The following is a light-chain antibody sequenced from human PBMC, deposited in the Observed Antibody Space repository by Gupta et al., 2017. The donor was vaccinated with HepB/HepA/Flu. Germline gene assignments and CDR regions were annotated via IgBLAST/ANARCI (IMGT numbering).Light chain of an antibody. Sequence: SYELTQPPSVSVSPGQTASITCSGDKLGDKYACGYQQKPGQSPVLDNYQDSNRPSRIPERVSGSNSATTVTMNSGGTQAVDESYYYCKEWDRSTAVFGGGTKLTVL. CDR2: QDS. V-gene: IGLV3-1*01. CDR1: KLGDKY. CDR3: KEWDRSTAV. J-gene: IGLJ2*01.